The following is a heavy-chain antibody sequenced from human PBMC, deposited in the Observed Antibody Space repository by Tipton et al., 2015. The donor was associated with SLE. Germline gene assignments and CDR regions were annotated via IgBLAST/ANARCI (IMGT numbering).Heavy chain of an antibody. D-gene: IGHD3-22*01. CDR2: IFYSGRT. J-gene: IGHJ4*02. CDR1: GDSIRRHF. Sequence: LRLSCTVSGDSIRRHFWSWIRQPPGKGLEWIGNIFYSGRTDYNPSLKSRVTMSLDTSENQFSLKLSSVTAADTAVYYCAGARDTMIVVVITNWGQGTLVTVSS. CDR3: AGARDTMIVVVITN. V-gene: IGHV4-59*11.